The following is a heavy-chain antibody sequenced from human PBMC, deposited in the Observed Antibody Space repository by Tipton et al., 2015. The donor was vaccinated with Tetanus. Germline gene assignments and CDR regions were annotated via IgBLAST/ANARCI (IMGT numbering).Heavy chain of an antibody. CDR3: ARDRGLTTGGGIGMDV. CDR1: AGSISTYY. Sequence: GLVKPSETLSLTCTVSAGSISTYYWSWIRQPPGKGLEWIGYIFYSGNTNYNPSLKTRVTISVDTSKNQFSLKLSSVTAADTAVYYCARDRGLTTGGGIGMDVWGQGTTVTVSS. D-gene: IGHD4-17*01. J-gene: IGHJ6*02. CDR2: IFYSGNT. V-gene: IGHV4-59*01.